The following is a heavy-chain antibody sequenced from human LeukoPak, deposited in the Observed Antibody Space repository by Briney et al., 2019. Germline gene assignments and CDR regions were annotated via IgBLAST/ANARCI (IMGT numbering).Heavy chain of an antibody. CDR1: GGSISSYY. CDR3: ARDPAMTFNWFDP. Sequence: SETLSLTCTVSGGSISSYYWSWIRQPPGKGLEWIAQIYYSGPTNYKPSLQSRVTLSVDTSRNQFSLKLSAVTAADTAVYYCARDPAMTFNWFDPWGQGTLVIVSS. CDR2: IYYSGPT. V-gene: IGHV4-59*12. D-gene: IGHD2-21*02. J-gene: IGHJ5*02.